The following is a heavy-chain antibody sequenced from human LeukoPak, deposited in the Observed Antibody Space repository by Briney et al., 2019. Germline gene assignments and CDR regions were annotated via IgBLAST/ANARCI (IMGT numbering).Heavy chain of an antibody. CDR3: ATRWELLDAFDI. CDR1: GYTLTELS. Sequence: ASVKVSCKVSGYTLTELSMHWVRQAPGKGLEWMGGFDPEDGETIYAQKFQGRVTMTEDTSTDTAYMELSSLRSGDTAVYYCATRWELLDAFDIWGQGTMVTVSS. D-gene: IGHD1-26*01. CDR2: FDPEDGET. J-gene: IGHJ3*02. V-gene: IGHV1-24*01.